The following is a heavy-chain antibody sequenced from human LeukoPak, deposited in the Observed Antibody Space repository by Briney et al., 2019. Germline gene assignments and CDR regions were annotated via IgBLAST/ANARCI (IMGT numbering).Heavy chain of an antibody. CDR1: GGSISSSNYY. J-gene: IGHJ4*02. V-gene: IGHV4-39*01. Sequence: KPSETLSLTCTVSGGSISSSNYYWGWIRQPPGKGLEWIGNIYYSGNTYYNPSLKSRVTISVDTSKNQFSLKLSSVTAADTAVYYCARVGRERGYYTGYYFDYWGQGTLVTVSS. CDR3: ARVGRERGYYTGYYFDY. D-gene: IGHD3-3*01. CDR2: IYYSGNT.